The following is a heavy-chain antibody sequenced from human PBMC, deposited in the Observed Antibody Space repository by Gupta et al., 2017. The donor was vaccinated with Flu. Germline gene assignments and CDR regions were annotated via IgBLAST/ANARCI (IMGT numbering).Heavy chain of an antibody. J-gene: IGHJ4*02. CDR2: INHSGST. CDR1: GGSFSGYY. D-gene: IGHD2-15*01. CDR3: AREAECSGGSCYSEAFDY. Sequence: QVQLQQWGAGLLKPSETLSLTCAVYGGSFSGYYWSWFRQPPGKGLEWIGEINHSGSTNYNPSLKSRVTISVDTSKNQFSLKLSSVTAADTAVYYCAREAECSGGSCYSEAFDYWGQGTLVTVSS. V-gene: IGHV4-34*01.